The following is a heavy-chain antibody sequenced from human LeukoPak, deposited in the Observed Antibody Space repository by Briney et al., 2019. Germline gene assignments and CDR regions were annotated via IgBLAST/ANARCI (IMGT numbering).Heavy chain of an antibody. D-gene: IGHD2-21*02. J-gene: IGHJ4*02. CDR3: ARDGGHGGDLDY. V-gene: IGHV3-7*01. CDR1: GFPFSVYG. CDR2: INPDGSNS. Sequence: GGSLRLSCAVSGFPFSVYGMNWVRQAPGKGLEWLANINPDGSNSFYVDSVKGRFTISRDNGKNSVYLQMNSLRAEDTAVYYCARDGGHGGDLDYWGQGTLVTVSS.